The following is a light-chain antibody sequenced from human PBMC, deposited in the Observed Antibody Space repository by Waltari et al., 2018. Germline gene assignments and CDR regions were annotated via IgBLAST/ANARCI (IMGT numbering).Light chain of an antibody. CDR1: QSVSSSY. V-gene: IGKV3-20*01. J-gene: IGKJ4*01. CDR2: GAS. CDR3: QQYGSSPLT. Sequence: EIVFTQSPVTLSLSPGERATLSCRASQSVSSSYLAWYQQKPGQAPRHLIYGASSRATGIPDRFSGSGSGTDFTLTISRLEPEDFAVYYCQQYGSSPLTFGGGSKVEIK.